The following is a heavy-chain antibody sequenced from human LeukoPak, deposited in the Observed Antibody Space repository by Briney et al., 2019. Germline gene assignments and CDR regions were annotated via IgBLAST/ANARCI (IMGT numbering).Heavy chain of an antibody. Sequence: SETLSLTCAVSGGSISRGGYSWSWIRQPPGKGLEWIGYIYHSGSTYYNPSLKSRVTISVDRSKNQFSLQLNSVTPEDTAVYYCARVSGYRIDYWGQGTLVTVSS. V-gene: IGHV4-30-2*01. CDR1: GGSISRGGYS. J-gene: IGHJ4*02. CDR2: IYHSGST. CDR3: ARVSGYRIDY. D-gene: IGHD3-3*01.